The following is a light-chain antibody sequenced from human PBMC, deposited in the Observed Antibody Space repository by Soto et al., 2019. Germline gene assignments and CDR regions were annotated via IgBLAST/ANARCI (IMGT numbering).Light chain of an antibody. CDR3: QQYGSSPWT. CDR2: GAS. J-gene: IGKJ1*01. CDR1: QSVSSSY. V-gene: IGKV3-20*01. Sequence: EIVLTQSPGTLSLSPGERATLSCRASQSVSSSYLAWYQQKPGQAPRLLIYGASSRATGIPDRFSGSGSGTDFALTINRLEPEDFAVYYCQQYGSSPWTFGQRTKMEIK.